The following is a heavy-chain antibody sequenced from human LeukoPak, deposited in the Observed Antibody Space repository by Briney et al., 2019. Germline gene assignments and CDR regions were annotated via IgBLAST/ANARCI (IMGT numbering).Heavy chain of an antibody. CDR1: GFTFSSYG. CDR2: IWYDGSNK. CDR3: ARGSNPRSGSYYYYYMDV. Sequence: PGRSLRLSCAASGFTFSSYGMHWARQAPGKGLEGVAVIWYDGSNKYYADSVKGRFTIPRDNPKNTLYLQMNSLRAEDTAVYYCARGSNPRSGSYYYYYMDVWGKGTPVTVSS. D-gene: IGHD6-25*01. J-gene: IGHJ6*03. V-gene: IGHV3-33*01.